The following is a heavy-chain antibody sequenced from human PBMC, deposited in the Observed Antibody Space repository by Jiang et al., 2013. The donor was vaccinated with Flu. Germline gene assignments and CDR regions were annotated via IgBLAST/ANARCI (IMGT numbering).Heavy chain of an antibody. CDR3: ASYSGSY. Sequence: VQLVESGGGLIQPGGSLRLSCAASGFSFSDYYMSWVRQAPGKGLEWVSVIYIDSSTFYADSVKGRFTISRDNSENTLYLQMNSLRAEDTAVYYCASYSGSYWGQGTLVTVSS. CDR1: GFSFSDYY. J-gene: IGHJ4*02. CDR2: IYIDSST. V-gene: IGHV3-53*01. D-gene: IGHD1-26*01.